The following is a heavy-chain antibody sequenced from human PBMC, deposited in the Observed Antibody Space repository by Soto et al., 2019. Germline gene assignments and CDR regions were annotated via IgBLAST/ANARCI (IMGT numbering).Heavy chain of an antibody. CDR3: ARGTQTTVTTRLFDC. Sequence: EVQLVESGGGLVQTGGYLRLSCAASGFTFSSRWMHWVRQAPGKGLVWVSRINSDGTTITYADSVKGRFTISRDNAKNTLYLQMNSLRAEDTAVYYCARGTQTTVTTRLFDCWGQGTLVTVSS. V-gene: IGHV3-74*01. J-gene: IGHJ4*02. CDR1: GFTFSSRW. D-gene: IGHD4-17*01. CDR2: INSDGTTI.